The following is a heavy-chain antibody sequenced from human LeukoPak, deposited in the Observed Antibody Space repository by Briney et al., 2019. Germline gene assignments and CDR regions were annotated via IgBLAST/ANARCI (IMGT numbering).Heavy chain of an antibody. D-gene: IGHD3-10*01. CDR1: GFTFSSYG. CDR2: ISGSGGST. J-gene: IGHJ4*02. Sequence: GGSLRLSCAASGFTFSSYGMSWVRQAPGKGLEWVSAISGSGGSTYYADSVKGRFTISRDNSKNTLYLQMNSLRAEDTAVYYCAKAVTGSYLASWGQGTLVTVSS. V-gene: IGHV3-23*01. CDR3: AKAVTGSYLAS.